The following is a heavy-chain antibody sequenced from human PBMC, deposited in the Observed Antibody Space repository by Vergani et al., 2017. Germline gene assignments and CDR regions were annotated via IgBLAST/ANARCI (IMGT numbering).Heavy chain of an antibody. D-gene: IGHD3-22*01. Sequence: QVQLVASGGGLVRPGGSLRLSCAASGFIFSDYYMTWIRQTPGKGLEWLAHISDGGETKMYAESLKGRFTVSRDNTKNTLYLQMNSLRAEDTAVYYCARLSYDTTPYLQGGYDCWGQGTLVSVSS. J-gene: IGHJ4*02. V-gene: IGHV3-11*01. CDR3: ARLSYDTTPYLQGGYDC. CDR2: ISDGGETK. CDR1: GFIFSDYY.